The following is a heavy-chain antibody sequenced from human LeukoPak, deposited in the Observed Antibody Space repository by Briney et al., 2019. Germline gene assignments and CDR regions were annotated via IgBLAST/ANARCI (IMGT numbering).Heavy chain of an antibody. CDR2: IYYSGST. V-gene: IGHV4-61*01. CDR1: GGSVSSGSYY. D-gene: IGHD2-2*02. J-gene: IGHJ6*02. Sequence: PSETLSLTCTVSGGSVSSGSYYWSWIRQPPGKGLEWIGYIYYSGSTNYNPPLKSRVTISVDTSKNQFSLKLSSVTAADTAVYYCASLALPAAIDDYYYYGMDVWGQGTTVTVSS. CDR3: ASLALPAAIDDYYYYGMDV.